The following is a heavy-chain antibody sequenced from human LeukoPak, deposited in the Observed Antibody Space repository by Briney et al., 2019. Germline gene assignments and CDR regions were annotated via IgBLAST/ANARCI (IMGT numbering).Heavy chain of an antibody. Sequence: GGSLRLSCAASGFTFSGFDMNWVRQAPGRGLEWISYISTSGRTKYYADSVKARFTISRDNAKNSLFLQMNSLRAEDTAVYYCARVRYRNWFDPWGQGTLVTVSS. J-gene: IGHJ5*02. CDR1: GFTFSGFD. D-gene: IGHD1-14*01. CDR3: ARVRYRNWFDP. V-gene: IGHV3-48*03. CDR2: ISTSGRTK.